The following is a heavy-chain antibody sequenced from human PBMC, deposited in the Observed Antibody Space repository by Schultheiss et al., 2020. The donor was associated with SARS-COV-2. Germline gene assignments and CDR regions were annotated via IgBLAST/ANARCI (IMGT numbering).Heavy chain of an antibody. J-gene: IGHJ4*02. Sequence: GESLKISCAASGFTFSSYGMHWVRQAPGKGLEWVAVIWYDGSNRYYADFVKGRFTISRDNSKNTLYLQMNSLRAEDTAVYYCAGVTVARVYYWGQGTLVTVSS. D-gene: IGHD4-23*01. V-gene: IGHV3-33*01. CDR3: AGVTVARVYY. CDR1: GFTFSSYG. CDR2: IWYDGSNR.